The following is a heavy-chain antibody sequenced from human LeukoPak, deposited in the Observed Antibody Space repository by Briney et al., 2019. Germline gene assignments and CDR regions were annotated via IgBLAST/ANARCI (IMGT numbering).Heavy chain of an antibody. CDR1: GFTVSSNY. CDR2: IYSGDST. CDR3: ARVRVYSGYDCFDY. V-gene: IGHV3-66*01. J-gene: IGHJ4*02. D-gene: IGHD5-12*01. Sequence: GGSLRLSCAASGFTVSSNYMSWVRQAPGKGLEWVSVIYSGDSTYYTDSVKGRFTVSRDNSKNTLYLQMNSLRAEDTAVYYCARVRVYSGYDCFDYWGQGTLVTVSS.